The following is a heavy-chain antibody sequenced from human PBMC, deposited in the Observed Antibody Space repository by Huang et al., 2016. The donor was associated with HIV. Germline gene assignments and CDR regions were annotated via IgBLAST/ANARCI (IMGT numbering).Heavy chain of an antibody. CDR3: AKDGYYHDSSGPYFFDY. CDR2: INGGAYKT. J-gene: IGHJ4*02. D-gene: IGHD3-22*01. V-gene: IGHV3-23*01. CDR1: GFSFSNYA. Sequence: ASGFSFSNYAMSWVRQAPGKGLDWVSGINGGAYKTYYAESVKGRFTISKDNSKKTLYLQMNSLRVEDTAVYYCAKDGYYHDSSGPYFFDYWGQGTLVTVSS.